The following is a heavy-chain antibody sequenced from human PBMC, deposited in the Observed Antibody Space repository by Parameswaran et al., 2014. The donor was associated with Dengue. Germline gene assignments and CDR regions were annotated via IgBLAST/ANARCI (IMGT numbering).Heavy chain of an antibody. J-gene: IGHJ6*02. CDR3: ASGPVDFRYFDWLRTRLTSADYYGMDV. V-gene: IGHV4-4*02. Sequence: RWIRQPPGKGLEWIGEIYHSGSTNYNPSLKSRVTISVDKSKNQFSLKLSSVTAADTAVYYCASGPVDFRYFDWLRTRLTSADYYGMDVWGQGTTVTVSS. D-gene: IGHD3-9*01. CDR2: IYHSGST.